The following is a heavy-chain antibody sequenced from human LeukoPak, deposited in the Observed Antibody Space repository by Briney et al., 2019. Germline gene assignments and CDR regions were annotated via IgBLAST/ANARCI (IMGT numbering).Heavy chain of an antibody. CDR2: INPNNGDT. V-gene: IGHV1-18*01. J-gene: IGHJ4*02. Sequence: ASVKVSCKASGYTFTSYGISWVRQAPGQGLEWMGWINPNNGDTNYALKFQGRATLTIDTSISTAYMELSSLRSDDTVVYYCARVDDYNYSSFDLWGQGTLVTVST. CDR3: ARVDDYNYSSFDL. D-gene: IGHD1-20*01. CDR1: GYTFTSYG.